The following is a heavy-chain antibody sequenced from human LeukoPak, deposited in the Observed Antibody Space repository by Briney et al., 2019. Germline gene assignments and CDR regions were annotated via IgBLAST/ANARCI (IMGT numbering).Heavy chain of an antibody. J-gene: IGHJ4*02. CDR1: GGSISSYY. CDR3: ARSYSSSWYFDY. Sequence: SQTLSLTCTVSGGSISSYYWSWIRQPPGKGLEWIGYIYYSGSTNYNPSLKSRVTISVDTSKNQFSLKLSSVTAADTAVYYCARSYSSSWYFDYWGQGTLVTVSS. V-gene: IGHV4-59*01. D-gene: IGHD6-13*01. CDR2: IYYSGST.